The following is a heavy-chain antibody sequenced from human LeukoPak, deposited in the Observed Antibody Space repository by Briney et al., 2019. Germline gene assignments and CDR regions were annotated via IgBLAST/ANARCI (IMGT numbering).Heavy chain of an antibody. Sequence: SVKVSCRASGGTFSSYAISWVRQAPGQGLEWMGRIIPILGIANYAQKFQGRVTITADKSTSTAYMELSSLRSEDTAVYYCARDYGDYGGSYAFDIWGQGTMVTVSS. J-gene: IGHJ3*02. V-gene: IGHV1-69*04. CDR3: ARDYGDYGGSYAFDI. CDR2: IIPILGIA. D-gene: IGHD4-17*01. CDR1: GGTFSSYA.